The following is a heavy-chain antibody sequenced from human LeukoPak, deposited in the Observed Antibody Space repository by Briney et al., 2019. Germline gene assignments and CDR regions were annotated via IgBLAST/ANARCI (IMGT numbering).Heavy chain of an antibody. Sequence: SETLSLTCTVSGGSISSSSYYWGWIRQPPGRGLEWIGSIYYSGSTYYNPSLKSRVTISVDTFKNQFSLKLSSVTAADTAVYYCARGAEYYYDSSGYFFDYWGQGTLVTVSS. CDR2: IYYSGST. D-gene: IGHD3-22*01. V-gene: IGHV4-39*07. CDR3: ARGAEYYYDSSGYFFDY. J-gene: IGHJ4*02. CDR1: GGSISSSSYY.